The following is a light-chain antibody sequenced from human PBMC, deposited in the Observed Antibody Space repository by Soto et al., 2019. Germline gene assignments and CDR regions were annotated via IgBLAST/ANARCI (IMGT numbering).Light chain of an antibody. V-gene: IGLV1-44*01. CDR3: VTWDDSLNTWV. Sequence: QSVLTQPPSASGTPGQRVTISCSGSNSNIGSNTVNWYQQLPGTAPKLLIYSNNQRPSGVPDRFSGSKSGTSASLAISGLQSEDEADYYCVTWDDSLNTWVFGGGTKLTVL. CDR1: NSNIGSNT. J-gene: IGLJ3*02. CDR2: SNN.